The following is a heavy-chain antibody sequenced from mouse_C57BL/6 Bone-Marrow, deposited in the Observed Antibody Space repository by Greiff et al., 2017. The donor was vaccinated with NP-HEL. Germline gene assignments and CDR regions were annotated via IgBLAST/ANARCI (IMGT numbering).Heavy chain of an antibody. J-gene: IGHJ2*01. D-gene: IGHD1-1*01. Sequence: VQLQQSGPELVKPGASVKISCKASGYTFTDYYMNWVKQSHGKSLEWIGDINPNNGGTSYNQKFKGKATLTVDKSSSTAYMELRSLTSEDSAVYYCARGGYDYGSRDYGGQGTTLTVSS. CDR2: INPNNGGT. CDR3: ARGGYDYGSRDY. CDR1: GYTFTDYY. V-gene: IGHV1-26*01.